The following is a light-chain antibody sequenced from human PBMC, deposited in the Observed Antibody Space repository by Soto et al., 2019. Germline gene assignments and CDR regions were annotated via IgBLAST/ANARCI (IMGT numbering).Light chain of an antibody. J-gene: IGKJ1*01. CDR1: QNIHTW. CDR3: QQYNSYPWT. CDR2: DAF. Sequence: DNQMTQSPSTLSASVGDRITITCRASQNIHTWLAWYQQKPGKAPKLLIYDAFTLKSGVSSRFSGSGSGTEFSLTISSLQPDDFATYYCQQYNSYPWTFGRGTKVEIE. V-gene: IGKV1-5*01.